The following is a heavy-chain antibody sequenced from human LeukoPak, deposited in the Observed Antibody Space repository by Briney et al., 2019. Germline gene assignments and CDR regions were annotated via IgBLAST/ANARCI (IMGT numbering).Heavy chain of an antibody. J-gene: IGHJ6*03. V-gene: IGHV4-59*01. CDR3: ARVNGRITMVRGVIGYYYMDV. CDR1: GGSISSYY. D-gene: IGHD3-10*01. CDR2: IYYSGST. Sequence: PSETLSLTCTVSGGSISSYYWSWIRQPPGKGLEWIGYIYYSGSTYYNPSLKSRVTISVDTSKNQFSLKLSSVTAADTAVYYCARVNGRITMVRGVIGYYYMDVWGKGTTVTISS.